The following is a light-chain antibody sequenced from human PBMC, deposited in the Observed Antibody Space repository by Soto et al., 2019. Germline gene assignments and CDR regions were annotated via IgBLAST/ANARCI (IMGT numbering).Light chain of an antibody. Sequence: QLVLTQPPSASASLGASVTLTCTLSSGYSNYKVDWYQQRPGTGPRFVMRVGTGGIVGYKGDGIPDRFSVLGSGLNRYLTIKNIQEEDESDYHCGADHGSGSNFVVVFGGGTKVTVL. V-gene: IGLV9-49*01. CDR2: VGTGGIVG. CDR3: GADHGSGSNFVVV. J-gene: IGLJ2*01. CDR1: SGYSNYK.